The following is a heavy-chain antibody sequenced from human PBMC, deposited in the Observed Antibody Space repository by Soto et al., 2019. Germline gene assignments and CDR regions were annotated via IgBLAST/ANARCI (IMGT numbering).Heavy chain of an antibody. D-gene: IGHD6-13*01. V-gene: IGHV1-3*01. CDR3: ARSRRYSSSWYAPDFDY. CDR1: GYTFTSYA. Sequence: ASVKVSCKASGYTFTSYAMHWVRQAPGQRLEWMGWINAGNGNTKYSQKFQGRVTITRDTSASTAYMELSSLRSEDTAVYYCARSRRYSSSWYAPDFDYWGQGTLVTVSS. J-gene: IGHJ4*02. CDR2: INAGNGNT.